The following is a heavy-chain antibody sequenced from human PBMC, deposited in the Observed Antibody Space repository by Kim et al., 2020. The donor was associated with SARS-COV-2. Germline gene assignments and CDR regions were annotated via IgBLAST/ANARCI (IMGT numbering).Heavy chain of an antibody. V-gene: IGHV4-34*01. J-gene: IGHJ6*02. Sequence: ALTSRVTISVATSKNQFSLKLSSVTAADTAVYYCARVGLREYYYYGMDVWGQGTTVTVSS. D-gene: IGHD4-17*01. CDR3: ARVGLREYYYYGMDV.